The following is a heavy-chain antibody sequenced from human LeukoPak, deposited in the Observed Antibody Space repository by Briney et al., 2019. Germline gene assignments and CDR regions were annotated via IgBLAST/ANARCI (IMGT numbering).Heavy chain of an antibody. J-gene: IGHJ4*02. Sequence: SETLSLTCAVYGGSFSGYYWSWIRQPPGKGLEWIGEINHSGSTNYNPSLKSRVTISVDTSKNQFSLKLSSVTAADTAVYYCARARGYSYGYFDYWGQGTLVTVSS. CDR1: GGSFSGYY. CDR2: INHSGST. V-gene: IGHV4-34*01. D-gene: IGHD5-18*01. CDR3: ARARGYSYGYFDY.